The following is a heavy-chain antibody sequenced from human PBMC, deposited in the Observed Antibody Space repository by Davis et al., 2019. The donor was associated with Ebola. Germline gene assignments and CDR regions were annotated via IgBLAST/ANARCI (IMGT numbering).Heavy chain of an antibody. V-gene: IGHV3-23*01. CDR2: ITGSGT. CDR3: ARQQSGSYSL. D-gene: IGHD1-26*01. Sequence: GESLKISCAASGFTFSNYTMSWVRQAPGQGLEWVSAITGSGTYYTDSVKGRFTISRDDSKNTLYLQMNSLRAEDTAVYYCARQQSGSYSLWGQGTLLTVSS. CDR1: GFTFSNYT. J-gene: IGHJ4*02.